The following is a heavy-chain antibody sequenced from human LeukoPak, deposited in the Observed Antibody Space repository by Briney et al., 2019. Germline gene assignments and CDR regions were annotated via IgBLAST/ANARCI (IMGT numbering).Heavy chain of an antibody. CDR3: ARSRGPQYSYYFDY. CDR1: GSSISSYY. D-gene: IGHD4-11*01. Sequence: SETLSLTCTVSGSSISSYYWSWIRQPAGKGLEWIGRIYTSGSTNYNPSLKSRVTMSVDTSKNQFSLKLSSVTAADTAVYYCARSRGPQYSYYFDYWGQGTLVTVSS. V-gene: IGHV4-4*07. CDR2: IYTSGST. J-gene: IGHJ4*02.